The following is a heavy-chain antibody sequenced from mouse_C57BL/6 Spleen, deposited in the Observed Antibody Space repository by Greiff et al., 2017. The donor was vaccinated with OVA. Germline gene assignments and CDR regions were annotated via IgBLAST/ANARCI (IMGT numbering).Heavy chain of an antibody. J-gene: IGHJ4*01. CDR3: ARSHDGYYDYYAMDY. CDR2: ISYDGSN. CDR1: GYSITSGYY. Sequence: EVKLMESGPGLVKPSQSLSLTCSVTGYSITSGYYWNWIRQFPGNKLEWMGYISYDGSNNYNPSLKNRISITRDTSKNQFFLKLNSVTTEDTATYYCARSHDGYYDYYAMDYWGQGTSVTVSS. D-gene: IGHD2-3*01. V-gene: IGHV3-6*01.